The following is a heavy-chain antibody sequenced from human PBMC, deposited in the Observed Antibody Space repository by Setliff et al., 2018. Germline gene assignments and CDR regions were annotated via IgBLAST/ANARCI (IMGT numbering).Heavy chain of an antibody. J-gene: IGHJ3*02. Sequence: ASVKVSCKASGYTFTNYDINWVRQATGQGLEWMGWINPNSGNTGYAQNFQGRVTMTRNTSISTAYMELSSLRSEDTAVYYCATPRSGIIDAFDIWGQGTMVTVSS. CDR3: ATPRSGIIDAFDI. D-gene: IGHD2-15*01. CDR1: GYTFTNYD. V-gene: IGHV1-8*02. CDR2: INPNSGNT.